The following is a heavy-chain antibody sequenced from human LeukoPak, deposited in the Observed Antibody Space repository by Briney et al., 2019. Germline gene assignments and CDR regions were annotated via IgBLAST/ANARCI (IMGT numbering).Heavy chain of an antibody. CDR2: ISPSGGSS. Sequence: GASVKVSCKASGYTFTDYYIHWVRQAPGQGLEWMGIISPSGGSSSYAQKFQGRVTMTRDKSTSTVYMELSRLRSEDTAVYYCARASEETDSDYWGQGTLVTVSS. J-gene: IGHJ4*02. V-gene: IGHV1-46*01. CDR3: ARASEETDSDY. CDR1: GYTFTDYY.